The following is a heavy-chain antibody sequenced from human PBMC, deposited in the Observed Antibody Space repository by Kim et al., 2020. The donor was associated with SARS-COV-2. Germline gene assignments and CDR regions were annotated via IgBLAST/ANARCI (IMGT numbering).Heavy chain of an antibody. Sequence: GESLKISCKGSGYSFISYWIAWVRQMPGQGLEWMGITSPGDSDTRYSPSFQGQVTISADKSISTAYLQWSSLKASDTATYYCARSFGGLLYYFDYWGQGTLVTVSS. CDR1: GYSFISYW. D-gene: IGHD3-10*01. CDR3: ARSFGGLLYYFDY. V-gene: IGHV5-51*01. CDR2: TSPGDSDT. J-gene: IGHJ4*02.